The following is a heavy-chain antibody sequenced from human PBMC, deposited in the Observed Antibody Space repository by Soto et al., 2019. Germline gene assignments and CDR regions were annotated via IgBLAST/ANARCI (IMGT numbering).Heavy chain of an antibody. CDR1: GFTFSNAW. V-gene: IGHV3-15*01. CDR2: IKSKTDGGTT. CDR3: TTAQAVADSGTTYWYFDL. Sequence: PGGSLRLSCAAPGFTFSNAWMSWVRQAPGEGLEWVGRIKSKTDGGTTDYAAPVKGRFTISRDDSKNALYLQMNSLKTEDTAVYYCTTAQAVADSGTTYWYFDLWGRGTLVTVSS. D-gene: IGHD6-19*01. J-gene: IGHJ2*01.